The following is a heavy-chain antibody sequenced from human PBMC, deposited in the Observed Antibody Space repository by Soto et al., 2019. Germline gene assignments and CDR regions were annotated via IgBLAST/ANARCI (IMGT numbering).Heavy chain of an antibody. CDR1: GGSISRYY. V-gene: IGHV4-59*01. CDR3: ARTVCRELLPCFDP. D-gene: IGHD1-26*01. J-gene: IGHJ5*02. Sequence: SGTLSLTCTLSGGSISRYYWRWLRQPPGKGLAWIGYIYYRGSTNYNPSLKIRVTISVDTTKNQFSLKLTSVTAADTALYYCARTVCRELLPCFDPWCQGTLVTVSS. CDR2: IYYRGST.